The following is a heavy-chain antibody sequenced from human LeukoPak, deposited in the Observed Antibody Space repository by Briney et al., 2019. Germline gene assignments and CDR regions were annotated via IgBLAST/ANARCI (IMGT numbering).Heavy chain of an antibody. V-gene: IGHV3-48*03. Sequence: GGSLRLSCAASGFTLSTYEMTWVRQAPGKGLEWVSFITSSGGLTFYADSVKGRFTISRDTVKNSLYLQMNNLRGEDTALYYCARDVSSFTRAFDIWGQGTMVTVSS. CDR1: GFTLSTYE. D-gene: IGHD2-15*01. CDR3: ARDVSSFTRAFDI. J-gene: IGHJ3*02. CDR2: ITSSGGLT.